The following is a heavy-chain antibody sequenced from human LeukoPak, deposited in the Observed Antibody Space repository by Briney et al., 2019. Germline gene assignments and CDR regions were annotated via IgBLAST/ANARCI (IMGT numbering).Heavy chain of an antibody. J-gene: IGHJ6*04. CDR3: ARADYYGSGSYYGMDV. CDR1: GYSISSGYY. D-gene: IGHD3-10*01. Sequence: PSETLSLTCAVSGYSISSGYYWGWIRQPPGKGLEWIGSIYHSGGTYYNPSLKSRVTISVDTSKNQFSLKLSSVTAADTAVYYCARADYYGSGSYYGMDVWGKGTTVTVSS. V-gene: IGHV4-38-2*01. CDR2: IYHSGGT.